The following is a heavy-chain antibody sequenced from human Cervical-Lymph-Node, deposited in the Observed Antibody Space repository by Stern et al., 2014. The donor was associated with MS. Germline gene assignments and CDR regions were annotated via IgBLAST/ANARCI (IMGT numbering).Heavy chain of an antibody. CDR3: ARGHDFGSPHYYRESGIDP. CDR2: ISTYNGAT. Sequence: VQLVESGAEVKKPGASVKVSCKASGYSFTTYGINWVRRAPGQGLEWMGWISTYNGATNYAQNMQGRVTMTTDTSTTTAYMEVRSLRPDDTAVYYCARGHDFGSPHYYRESGIDPWGQGTLVTVSS. V-gene: IGHV1-18*01. D-gene: IGHD3-3*01. CDR1: GYSFTTYG. J-gene: IGHJ5*02.